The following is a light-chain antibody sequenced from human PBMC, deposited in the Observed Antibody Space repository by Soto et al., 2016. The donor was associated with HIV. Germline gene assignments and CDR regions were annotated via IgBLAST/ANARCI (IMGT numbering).Light chain of an antibody. CDR2: DNN. V-gene: IGLV3-21*03. Sequence: SYVLTQPPSVSVAPRKTASITCGGNNIGGKSVHWYQQKPGQAPVLVVYDNNDRPSGVPERFSGSNSGNTATLTISSVEAGMRPTIFVQVWDSSSDVVFGGGTKLTVL. J-gene: IGLJ2*01. CDR3: QVWDSSSDVV. CDR1: NIGGKS.